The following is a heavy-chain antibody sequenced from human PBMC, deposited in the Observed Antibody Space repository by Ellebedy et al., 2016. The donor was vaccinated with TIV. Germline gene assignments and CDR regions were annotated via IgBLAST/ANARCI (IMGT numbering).Heavy chain of an antibody. D-gene: IGHD2-2*01. CDR1: GGSISSGDYY. J-gene: IGHJ6*02. V-gene: IGHV4-30-4*01. CDR3: ASSAMEANFYYGMDV. CDR2: IYYSGST. Sequence: MPSETLSLTCTVSGGSISSGDYYWSWIRQPPGKGLEWIGYIYYSGSTYYNPSLKSRVTISVDTSKNQFSLKLSSVTAADTAVYYCASSAMEANFYYGMDVWGQGTTVTVSS.